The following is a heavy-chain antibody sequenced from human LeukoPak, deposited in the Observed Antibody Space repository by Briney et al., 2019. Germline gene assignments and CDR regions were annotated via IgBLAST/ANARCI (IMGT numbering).Heavy chain of an antibody. Sequence: KAGGSLRLSCAASGFTFSSYEMNWVRQAPGKGLEWVSYISSSGSTIYYADSVKGRFTISRDNAKNSLYLQMNSLRAEDTAVYYCARVPLRYYDSRGYFDYWGQGTLVTVSS. D-gene: IGHD3-22*01. CDR2: ISSSGSTI. CDR3: ARVPLRYYDSRGYFDY. V-gene: IGHV3-48*03. CDR1: GFTFSSYE. J-gene: IGHJ4*02.